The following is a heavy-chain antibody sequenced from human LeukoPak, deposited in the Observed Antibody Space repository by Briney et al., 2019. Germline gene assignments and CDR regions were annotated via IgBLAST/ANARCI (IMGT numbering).Heavy chain of an antibody. V-gene: IGHV4-59*01. D-gene: IGHD1-26*01. CDR1: GGSISSYY. CDR3: AREPYSRNYKWYALDI. CDR2: ISYSGST. Sequence: PSETLSLTCTVSGGSISSYYWSWIRQPPGKGLEWIGYISYSGSTNYNPSLKSRVTISVDTSKSQFSLKLSSVTAADTAVYYCAREPYSRNYKWYALDIWGQGTMVTVSS. J-gene: IGHJ3*02.